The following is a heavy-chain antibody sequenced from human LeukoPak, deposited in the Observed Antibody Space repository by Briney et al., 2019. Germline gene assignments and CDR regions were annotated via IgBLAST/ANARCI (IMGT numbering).Heavy chain of an antibody. CDR3: ARLSETPAFYPGGRYLYLAY. Sequence: GASVKASCKASGYTFSSYDINWVRQATGQGLEWMGWMNPSTGNTGYAQKFQGRVTMTRDTSTSTAYMELSSLKSEDTAVYYCARLSETPAFYPGGRYLYLAYWGQGAQVTVSP. J-gene: IGHJ4*02. D-gene: IGHD2-8*02. CDR2: MNPSTGNT. CDR1: GYTFSSYD. V-gene: IGHV1-8*01.